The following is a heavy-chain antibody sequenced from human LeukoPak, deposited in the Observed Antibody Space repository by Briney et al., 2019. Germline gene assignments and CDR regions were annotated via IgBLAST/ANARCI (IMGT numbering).Heavy chain of an antibody. CDR3: ARGGIPGSDFDD. CDR2: IYYSGST. CDR1: GGSISSYY. J-gene: IGHJ4*02. D-gene: IGHD5-12*01. V-gene: IGHV4-59*01. Sequence: SETLSLTCTVSGGSISSYYWSWIRQPPGKGLEWIGYIYYSGSTNYNPSLKSRVTISVDTSKNQFSLKLSSVTAADTAVYYCARGGIPGSDFDDWGQGTLVTVSS.